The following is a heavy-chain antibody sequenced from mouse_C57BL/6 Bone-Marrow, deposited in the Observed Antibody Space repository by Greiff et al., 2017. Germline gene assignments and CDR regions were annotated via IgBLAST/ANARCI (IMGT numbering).Heavy chain of an antibody. V-gene: IGHV1-50*01. CDR3: ARERFAY. J-gene: IGHJ3*01. Sequence: VQLQQPGAELVKPGASVKLSCKASGYTFTSYWMQWVKQRPGQGLEWIGEIDPSDSYTNYNQKFKGKATLTVDTSSSTAYMQRSSLTSEDSAVYYCARERFAYWGQGTLVTVSA. CDR1: GYTFTSYW. CDR2: IDPSDSYT.